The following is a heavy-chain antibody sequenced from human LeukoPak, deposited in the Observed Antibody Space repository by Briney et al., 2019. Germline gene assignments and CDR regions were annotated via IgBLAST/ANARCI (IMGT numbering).Heavy chain of an antibody. CDR2: ISAYNSNT. Sequence: ASVKVSCKPSGYTLTSKAISWGRPAPGQWLGWMGWISAYNSNTNYAQKLQGRVTMTTDTSTSTAYMELRSLRSDDTAVYYCARGPEGSGSSDFDYWGQGTLVTVSS. D-gene: IGHD3-10*01. J-gene: IGHJ4*02. CDR1: GYTLTSKA. CDR3: ARGPEGSGSSDFDY. V-gene: IGHV1-18*01.